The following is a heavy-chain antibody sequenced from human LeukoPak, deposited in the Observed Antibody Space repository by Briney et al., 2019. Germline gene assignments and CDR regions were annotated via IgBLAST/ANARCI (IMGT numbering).Heavy chain of an antibody. D-gene: IGHD2-2*01. CDR1: GFTFSSYA. Sequence: GGSLRLSCAASGFTFSSYAMSWVRQAPGKGLEWVSAISGSGGSTYYADSVKGRSTISRDNSKNTLYLQMNSLRAEDTAVYYCAKVIVVVPAAMGPFDPWGQGTLVTVSS. CDR3: AKVIVVVPAAMGPFDP. V-gene: IGHV3-23*01. J-gene: IGHJ5*02. CDR2: ISGSGGST.